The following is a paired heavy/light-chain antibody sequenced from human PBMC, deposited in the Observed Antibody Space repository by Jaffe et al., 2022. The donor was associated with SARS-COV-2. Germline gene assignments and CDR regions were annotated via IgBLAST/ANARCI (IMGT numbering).Light chain of an antibody. CDR2: EGS. J-gene: IGLJ2*01. CDR3: CSYAPTPTVL. Sequence: QSALTQPASVSGSPGQSITISCTGTNSNVGTYKLVSWYQHHPGKAPKLLIYEGSERPSGVSNRFSGSTSGNTASLTISGLQAEDEADYYCCSYAPTPTVLFGGGTKVTVL. CDR1: NSNVGTYKL. V-gene: IGLV2-23*01.
Heavy chain of an antibody. CDR3: TRDVRSRYFDL. Sequence: QEQLVESGGGMVQPGGSLILSCAASGFTFRNYGMHWVRQAPGKGLEWVAVIYYDGSKKFYLDSVEGRFTISRDNSENTLFLQVSSLRAEDTAIYYCTRDVRSRYFDLWGRGTLVTVSS. CDR1: GFTFRNYG. J-gene: IGHJ2*01. V-gene: IGHV3-33*01. CDR2: IYYDGSKK. D-gene: IGHD1-26*01.